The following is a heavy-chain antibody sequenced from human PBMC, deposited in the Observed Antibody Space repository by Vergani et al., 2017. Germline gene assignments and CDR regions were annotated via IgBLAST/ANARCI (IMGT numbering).Heavy chain of an antibody. CDR1: GFTFRSYA. CDR3: AGFLEWLTDYYYYYMDV. V-gene: IGHV3-23*01. J-gene: IGHJ6*03. CDR2: ISGSGGST. D-gene: IGHD3-3*01. Sequence: EVQLLDSGGGLVQPGGPLRLSCAASGFTFRSYAMSWVRHAPVKGLAWVSDISGSGGSTYYADPVKGRITISRDTSTNTLYRQMKSLRAEDTAVYYCAGFLEWLTDYYYYYMDVWGKGTTVTVSS.